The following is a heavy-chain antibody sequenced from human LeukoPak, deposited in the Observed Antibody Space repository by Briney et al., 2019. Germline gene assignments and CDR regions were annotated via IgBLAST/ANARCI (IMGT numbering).Heavy chain of an antibody. CDR3: AKEEWFRFDI. CDR1: GFSFSIHW. D-gene: IGHD3-10*01. CDR2: INPDGSEK. J-gene: IGHJ4*02. Sequence: GGSLRLSCAASGFSFSIHWMSWVRQAPGKGLERVAKINPDGSEKYYVDSVKGRFTISRDNAKNSVNVQMNSLRADDTAVYFCAKEEWFRFDIWGQGTSVTVSS. V-gene: IGHV3-7*01.